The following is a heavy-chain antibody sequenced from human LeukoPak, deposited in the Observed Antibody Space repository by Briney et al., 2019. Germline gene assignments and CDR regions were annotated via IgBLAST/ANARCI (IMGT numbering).Heavy chain of an antibody. D-gene: IGHD5-18*01. CDR2: ISGSGGST. CDR3: AKHKWIQLWLFDY. J-gene: IGHJ4*02. V-gene: IGHV3-23*01. CDR1: GFTFSSYG. Sequence: GGSLRLSCAASGFTFSSYGMSWVRQAPGKGLEWVSAISGSGGSTYYADSVKGRFTISRDNSKNTLYLQMNSLRAEDTAVYYCAKHKWIQLWLFDYWGQGTLVTVSS.